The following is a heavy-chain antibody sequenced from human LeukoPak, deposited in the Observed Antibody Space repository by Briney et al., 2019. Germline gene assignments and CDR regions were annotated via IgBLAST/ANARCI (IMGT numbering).Heavy chain of an antibody. CDR2: ISGSGGST. Sequence: GGSLRLSCAASGFTFTTYSMNWVRQAPGKGLEWVSAISGSGGSTYYADSVKGRFTISRDNSKNTLYLQMNSLRAEDTAVYYCANHAAAGKEYFGYWGQGTLVTVAS. V-gene: IGHV3-23*01. D-gene: IGHD6-13*01. J-gene: IGHJ4*02. CDR1: GFTFTTYS. CDR3: ANHAAAGKEYFGY.